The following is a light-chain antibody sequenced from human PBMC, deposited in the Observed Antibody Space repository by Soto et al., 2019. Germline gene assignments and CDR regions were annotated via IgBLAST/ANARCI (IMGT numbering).Light chain of an antibody. CDR1: SSDVGAYNY. J-gene: IGLJ2*01. Sequence: QSALTQPASVSGSPGQSITISCTGTSSDVGAYNYVSWWQHHPGTAPKLIIYEVVYRPSGISDRFSGSKSGNTASLAISGVQAEDEGDYYCSSFTDSSTVLFGGGTKLTVL. CDR3: SSFTDSSTVL. CDR2: EVV. V-gene: IGLV2-14*01.